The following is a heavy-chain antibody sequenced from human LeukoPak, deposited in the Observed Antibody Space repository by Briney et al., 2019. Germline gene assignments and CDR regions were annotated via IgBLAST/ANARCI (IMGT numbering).Heavy chain of an antibody. CDR1: GYTFSNYY. J-gene: IGHJ5*02. Sequence: ASVKVSCKASGYTFSNYYITWVRQAPGQGLEWMGWISGYNGNTNYAQNLQGRVTMTTDTSTSTAYMELRSLRSDDTAVYYCARGLEWLTRRHTWFDPWGQGTLVTVSS. CDR2: ISGYNGNT. D-gene: IGHD3-3*01. CDR3: ARGLEWLTRRHTWFDP. V-gene: IGHV1-18*01.